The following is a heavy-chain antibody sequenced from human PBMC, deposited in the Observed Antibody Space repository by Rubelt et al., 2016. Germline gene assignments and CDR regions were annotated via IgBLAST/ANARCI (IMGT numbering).Heavy chain of an antibody. V-gene: IGHV1-24*01. CDR2: FDPGDGQT. J-gene: IGHJ5*02. CDR3: ARDIRAWSPFDP. Sequence: LEWMGGFDPGDGQTTYAQKFQGRVTMTADTSTSTAYMELRSLRSDDTAVYYCARDIRAWSPFDPWGQGTLVTVSS. D-gene: IGHD1-26*01.